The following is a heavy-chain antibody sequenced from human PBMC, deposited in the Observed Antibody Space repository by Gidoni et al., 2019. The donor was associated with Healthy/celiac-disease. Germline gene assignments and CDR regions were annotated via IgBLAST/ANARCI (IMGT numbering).Heavy chain of an antibody. CDR1: GFTFSSYS. CDR3: AREERVYARLGDGYNHYFDY. V-gene: IGHV3-21*01. J-gene: IGHJ4*02. Sequence: EVQLVESGGGLVKPGGSLRLSCAASGFTFSSYSMNWVRQAPGKGLEWVSSISSSSSYIYYADSVKGRFTISRDNAKNSLYLQMNSLRAEDTAVYYCAREERVYARLGDGYNHYFDYWGQGTLVTVSS. D-gene: IGHD3-16*01. CDR2: ISSSSSYI.